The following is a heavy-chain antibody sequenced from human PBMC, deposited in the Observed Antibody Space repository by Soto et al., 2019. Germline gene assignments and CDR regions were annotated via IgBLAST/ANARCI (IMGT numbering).Heavy chain of an antibody. CDR1: GFTFSSYA. CDR2: ISGSGGST. Sequence: EVQLLESGGGLVQPGGSLRLSCAASGFTFSSYAMSWVRQALGKGLEWVSAISGSGGSTYYADSVKGRFTISRDNSKNTLYLQMNSLRAEDTAVYYCAKDGNPIPYLTGYYRLGWFDPWGQGTLVTVSS. V-gene: IGHV3-23*01. J-gene: IGHJ5*02. CDR3: AKDGNPIPYLTGYYRLGWFDP. D-gene: IGHD3-9*01.